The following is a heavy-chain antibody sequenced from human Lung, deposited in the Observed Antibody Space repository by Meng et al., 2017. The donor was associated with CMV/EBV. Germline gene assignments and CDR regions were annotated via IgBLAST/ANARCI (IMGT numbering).Heavy chain of an antibody. Sequence: GEXXKISCIGSGFTFSSYWMTWVRQAPGKGLEWVANIKQDGSQIYYVDSVRGRFTISRDNARNSLYLQMNNLRAEDTALYYCARVVDTSGSCYQSLPYWGQGXLVTVSS. D-gene: IGHD3-10*01. CDR3: ARVVDTSGSCYQSLPY. CDR1: GFTFSSYW. J-gene: IGHJ4*02. CDR2: IKQDGSQI. V-gene: IGHV3-7*01.